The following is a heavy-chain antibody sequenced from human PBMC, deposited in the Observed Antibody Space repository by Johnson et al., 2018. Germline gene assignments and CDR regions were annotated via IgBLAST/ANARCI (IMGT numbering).Heavy chain of an antibody. J-gene: IGHJ6*02. Sequence: QVQLQESGPGLVKPSETLSLTCTVSGGSVSSSYWNWIRQPPGTGLEWIGYIYHTGTTNYNHSPTSRVTMSVDTSKNQFSLKLSSVTAADTAVYYCARDTRTLVVPYGVDVWGQGTTVTVSS. V-gene: IGHV4-59*02. D-gene: IGHD4/OR15-4a*01. CDR2: IYHTGTT. CDR1: GGSVSSSY. CDR3: ARDTRTLVVPYGVDV.